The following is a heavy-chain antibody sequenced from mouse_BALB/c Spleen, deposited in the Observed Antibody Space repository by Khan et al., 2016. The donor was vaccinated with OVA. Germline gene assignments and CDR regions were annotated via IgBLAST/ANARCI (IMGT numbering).Heavy chain of an antibody. CDR1: GFTFSSYA. CDR2: ISTGGHYT. D-gene: IGHD2-2*01. J-gene: IGHJ4*01. CDR3: ARSLVDYHAMDY. V-gene: IGHV5-9-3*01. Sequence: EVELVESGGGLVMPGGSLKLSCSASGFTFSSYAMSWVRQTPDKRLECVATISTGGHYTFYPDSVKGRFTISRDTAKNTLYLHMSSLRSEDTGMYYCARSLVDYHAMDYWGQGTSVTVSS.